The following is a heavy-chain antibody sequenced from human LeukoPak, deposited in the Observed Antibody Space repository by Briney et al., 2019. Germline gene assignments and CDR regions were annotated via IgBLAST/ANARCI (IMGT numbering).Heavy chain of an antibody. V-gene: IGHV3-23*01. D-gene: IGHD6-19*01. CDR1: GIVFSNTA. Sequence: GGSLRLSCAASGIVFSNTAMNWARQSPGWGLEWVSGISGGGERTFYADSVKGRFTISRDNSKNMVYLQMNSLRADDTAIYYCGKDGGQYSSGPEFDPRGQGALVTVSS. J-gene: IGHJ5*02. CDR3: GKDGGQYSSGPEFDP. CDR2: ISGGGERT.